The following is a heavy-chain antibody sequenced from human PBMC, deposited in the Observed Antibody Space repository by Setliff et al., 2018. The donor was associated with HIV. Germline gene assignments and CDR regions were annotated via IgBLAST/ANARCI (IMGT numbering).Heavy chain of an antibody. Sequence: GGSLRLSCETSGFTFSVHGMHWVRQAPGKGLEWLAVIWYDGGKKYYADSVQGRFTISRDDSKNTLYLQMNSLRAEDTAVYYCARGQFRLRPDSLDLWGQGTLVTVSS. CDR1: GFTFSVHG. J-gene: IGHJ3*01. CDR3: ARGQFRLRPDSLDL. D-gene: IGHD2-21*01. V-gene: IGHV3-33*01. CDR2: IWYDGGKK.